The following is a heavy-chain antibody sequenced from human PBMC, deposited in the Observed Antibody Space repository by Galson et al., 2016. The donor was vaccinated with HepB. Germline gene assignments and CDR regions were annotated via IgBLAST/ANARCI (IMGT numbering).Heavy chain of an antibody. CDR3: VREDWHFDL. Sequence: SLRLSCAASGFTFSTYSMNWVRLAPGKGLEWVSSTDSTSRYIYYADSVRGRFTISRDNAQKSLYLQMTSLRDEDTAVYYCVREDWHFDLWGRGTLVTVSS. CDR1: GFTFSTYS. J-gene: IGHJ2*01. CDR2: TDSTSRYI. V-gene: IGHV3-21*04.